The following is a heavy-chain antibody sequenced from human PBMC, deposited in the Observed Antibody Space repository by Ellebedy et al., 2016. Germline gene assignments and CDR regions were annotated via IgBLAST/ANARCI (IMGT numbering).Heavy chain of an antibody. D-gene: IGHD3-9*01. CDR1: GFTFSSYS. Sequence: GGSLRLSXAASGFTFSSYSMNWVRQAPGKGLEWVSSISSSSSYIYYADSVKGRFTISRDNAKNSLYLQMNSLRAEDTAVYYCARDPVLRYFDWLSSPFDYWGQGTLVTVSS. CDR3: ARDPVLRYFDWLSSPFDY. V-gene: IGHV3-21*01. CDR2: ISSSSSYI. J-gene: IGHJ4*02.